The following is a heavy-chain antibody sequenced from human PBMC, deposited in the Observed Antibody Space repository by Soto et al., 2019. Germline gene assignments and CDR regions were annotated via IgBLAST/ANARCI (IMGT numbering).Heavy chain of an antibody. D-gene: IGHD4-17*01. CDR1: GGHFDRFA. J-gene: IGHJ6*02. CDR3: ARGEDDYGDFGSMDV. Sequence: QVQLVQSGAEVKKPGSSVKVSCRASGGHFDRFALSWLRQSHGQGLEWMGGIIPFLSATTYAHKFQGRVTITADESANTLYLELRSLTSDDKAVYYCARGEDDYGDFGSMDVWGQGTSVTVSS. V-gene: IGHV1-69*01. CDR2: IIPFLSAT.